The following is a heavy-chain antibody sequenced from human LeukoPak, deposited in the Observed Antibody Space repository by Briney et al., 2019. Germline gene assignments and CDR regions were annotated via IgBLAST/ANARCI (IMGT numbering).Heavy chain of an antibody. CDR3: AKNGQSGFSFDP. Sequence: PSETLSLTCTFSGGSISSFFWSWIRQPPGKGLEWIGYIYYSGSTNYNPSLKSRVTISVDTSKNQFSLKLNSVTAADTAVYYCAKNGQSGFSFDPWGQGTLVTVSS. CDR2: IYYSGST. J-gene: IGHJ5*02. D-gene: IGHD3-3*01. V-gene: IGHV4-59*12. CDR1: GGSISSFF.